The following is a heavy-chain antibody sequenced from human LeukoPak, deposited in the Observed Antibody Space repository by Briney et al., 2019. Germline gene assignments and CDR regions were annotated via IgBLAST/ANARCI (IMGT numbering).Heavy chain of an antibody. CDR3: ARDQDYYYYYYMDV. V-gene: IGHV3-23*01. J-gene: IGHJ6*03. Sequence: GGSLRLSCAASGFTFSIYAMIWLRQAPGKGLEWGSAISGSGGSTYYADSVKGRFTISRDNSKNTLYLQMNSLRAEDTAVYYCARDQDYYYYYYMDVWGKGTTVTVSS. CDR1: GFTFSIYA. CDR2: ISGSGGST.